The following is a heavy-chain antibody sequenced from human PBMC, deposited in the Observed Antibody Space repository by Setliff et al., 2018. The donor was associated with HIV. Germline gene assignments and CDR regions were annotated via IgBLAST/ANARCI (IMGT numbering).Heavy chain of an antibody. CDR3: AREGDYDALDI. D-gene: IGHD4-17*01. CDR2: ISAYNGNT. Sequence: SVKVSCKASGYPFTSYGISWVRQAPAPGLEWMGWISAYNGNTNYAQKLQGRVTMTTDTSTSTAYMELSSLRSEDTAVYYCAREGDYDALDIWGQGTMVTVSS. CDR1: GYPFTSYG. J-gene: IGHJ3*02. V-gene: IGHV1-18*01.